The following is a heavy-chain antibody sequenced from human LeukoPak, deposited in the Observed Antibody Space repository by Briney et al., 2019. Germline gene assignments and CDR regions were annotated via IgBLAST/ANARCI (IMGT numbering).Heavy chain of an antibody. D-gene: IGHD2-2*01. J-gene: IGHJ3*02. Sequence: SETLSLTCTVSGGSISSYYWSWIRQPPGKGLEWIGYIYYSGSTNYNPSLKSRVTISVDTSKNQFSLKLSSVTAADTAVYYCARGSGIPAAYAFDIWGQGTMVTVSS. CDR2: IYYSGST. CDR3: ARGSGIPAAYAFDI. V-gene: IGHV4-59*01. CDR1: GGSISSYY.